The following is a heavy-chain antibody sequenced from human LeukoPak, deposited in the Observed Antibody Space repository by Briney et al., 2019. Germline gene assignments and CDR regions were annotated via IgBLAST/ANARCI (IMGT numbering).Heavy chain of an antibody. CDR1: GGSISSSSYY. CDR3: AREVLNYGIVVVIDDAFDI. V-gene: IGHV4-39*07. D-gene: IGHD3-22*01. J-gene: IGHJ3*02. Sequence: SETLSLTCTVSGGSISSSSYYWGWIRQPPGKGLEWIGSIYYSGSTYYNPSLKSRVTISVDTSKNQFSLKLSSVTAADTAVYYCAREVLNYGIVVVIDDAFDIWGQGTMVTVSS. CDR2: IYYSGST.